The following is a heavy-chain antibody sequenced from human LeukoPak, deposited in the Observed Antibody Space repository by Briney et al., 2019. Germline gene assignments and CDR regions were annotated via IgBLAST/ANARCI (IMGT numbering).Heavy chain of an antibody. CDR2: INPSDSYT. V-gene: IGHV5-10-1*01. D-gene: IGHD6-13*01. J-gene: IGHJ5*02. CDR1: GYSFTTYW. CDR3: ATMREQQLVRGDWFGP. Sequence: GESLKISCKGSGYSFTTYWITWVRQMPGKGLEWMGRINPSDSYTNYSPSFQGHVTISADTSISTAYLQWSSLKASDTAMYYCATMREQQLVRGDWFGPWGQGTLVTVSS.